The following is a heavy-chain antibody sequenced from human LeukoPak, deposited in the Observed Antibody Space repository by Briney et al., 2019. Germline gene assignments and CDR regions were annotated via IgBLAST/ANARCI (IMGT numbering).Heavy chain of an antibody. V-gene: IGHV3-7*01. Sequence: GGSLRLPCAASGFTFSSYSMNWVRQAPGKGLEWVGNINQDGSEKYYLDSVRGRFTISRDNAKNSLYLQMNSLRVEDTAIYYCARDYVWGSSESDYWGQGTLVTVSS. CDR1: GFTFSSYS. D-gene: IGHD7-27*01. CDR2: INQDGSEK. J-gene: IGHJ4*02. CDR3: ARDYVWGSSESDY.